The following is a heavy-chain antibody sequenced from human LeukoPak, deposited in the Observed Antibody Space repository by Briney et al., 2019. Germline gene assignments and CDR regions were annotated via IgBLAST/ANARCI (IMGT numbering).Heavy chain of an antibody. CDR2: IYYSGST. J-gene: IGHJ4*02. CDR3: ARHAAGSSWYDTRDRYYFDY. V-gene: IGHV4-59*08. D-gene: IGHD6-13*01. CDR1: GRSISSYY. Sequence: PSETLSLTCTVSGRSISSYYWSWIRHPPGEGREWDGYIYYSGSTTYNPSLKSRVTISVDTSKNQLSLKLSSVTAAHPPVYYYARHAAGSSWYDTRDRYYFDYWGQGTLLTVSS.